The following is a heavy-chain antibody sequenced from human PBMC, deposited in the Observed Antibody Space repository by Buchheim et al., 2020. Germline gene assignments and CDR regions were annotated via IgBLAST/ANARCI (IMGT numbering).Heavy chain of an antibody. CDR2: IKSKSSGETI. V-gene: IGHV3-15*05. J-gene: IGHJ5*02. CDR1: GFTFNTAW. CDR3: TWTGYTWFDT. D-gene: IGHD3/OR15-3a*01. Sequence: EVQVVESGGGLVKPGGSLRLSCVASGFTFNTAWMSWVRQTPGKGLEWLARIKSKSSGETIDYGAPVRGRFTISRDDSKNTVFLQMNSLETEDTGRYYCTWTGYTWFDTWGQGTL.